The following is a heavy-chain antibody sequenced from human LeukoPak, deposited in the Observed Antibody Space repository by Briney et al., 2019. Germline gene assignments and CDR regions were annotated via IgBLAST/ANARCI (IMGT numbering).Heavy chain of an antibody. CDR1: GGSISSYY. V-gene: IGHV4-59*01. CDR3: ARVNDEYYYDSSGSIYYYYYMDV. J-gene: IGHJ6*03. D-gene: IGHD3-22*01. CDR2: IYYSGST. Sequence: SETLSLTCTVSGGSISSYYWSWIRQPPGKGLEWIGYIYYSGSTNYNPSLKSRVTISVDTSKNQFSLKLSSVTAADTAVYYCARVNDEYYYDSSGSIYYYYYMDVWGKGTTVTISS.